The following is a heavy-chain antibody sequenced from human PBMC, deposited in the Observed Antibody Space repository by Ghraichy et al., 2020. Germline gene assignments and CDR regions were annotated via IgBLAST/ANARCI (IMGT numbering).Heavy chain of an antibody. D-gene: IGHD2-2*01. CDR1: GGSIRNYY. Sequence: SETLSLTCAVSGGSIRNYYWSWIRQPPGKGLEWIGYIFYSGSTKYNPSLESRVTISADTSENRISLKLSSVTTTDTAVYYCSRVGCVVVPAAINHYYGMDVWGQGNTVTVSS. V-gene: IGHV4-59*01. CDR2: IFYSGST. CDR3: SRVGCVVVPAAINHYYGMDV. J-gene: IGHJ6*02.